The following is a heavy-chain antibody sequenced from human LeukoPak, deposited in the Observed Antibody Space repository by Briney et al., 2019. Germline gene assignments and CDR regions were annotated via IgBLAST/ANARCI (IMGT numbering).Heavy chain of an antibody. V-gene: IGHV3-23*01. D-gene: IGHD6-13*01. CDR1: GFTFSSYA. J-gene: IGHJ4*02. CDR3: ASLVTGIAAAGTPIEY. Sequence: GGSLRLSCSVSGFTFSSYAMSWVRQAPGKGLEWVSTTSGVGAGTYYADSVRGRFTISRDNAKNTLYLQMDSLRAEDTAVYYCASLVTGIAAAGTPIEYWGQGTLVTVSS. CDR2: TSGVGAGT.